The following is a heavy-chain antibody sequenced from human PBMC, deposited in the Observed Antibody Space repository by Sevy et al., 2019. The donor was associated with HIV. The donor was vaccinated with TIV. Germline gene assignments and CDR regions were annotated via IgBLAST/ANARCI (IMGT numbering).Heavy chain of an antibody. CDR3: ARQGWSVVVVAASGNGLDV. V-gene: IGHV4-39*01. D-gene: IGHD2-15*01. CDR2: VYYSGST. CDR1: GGSMSSSSYY. J-gene: IGHJ6*02. Sequence: SETLSLTCTVSGGSMSSSSYYWAWIRQPPGKGLEWIGSVYYSGSTYYYPSLKSRVTISVDTSKNQFSLKVTSVTAADTAVYYCARQGWSVVVVAASGNGLDVWGQGSTVTVSS.